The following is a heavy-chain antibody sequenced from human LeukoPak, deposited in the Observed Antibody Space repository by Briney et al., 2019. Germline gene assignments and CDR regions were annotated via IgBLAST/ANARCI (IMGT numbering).Heavy chain of an antibody. J-gene: IGHJ4*02. CDR2: INPNSGGT. CDR3: ARETAMVDY. V-gene: IGHV1-2*02. CDR1: GYTFTGYH. D-gene: IGHD5-18*01. Sequence: ASVKVSCKASGYTFTGYHMHWVRQAPGQGLEWMGWINPNSGGTNYAQKFQGRVTMTRDTSISTAYMELSRQRSDDTAVYYCARETAMVDYWGQGTLVTVSS.